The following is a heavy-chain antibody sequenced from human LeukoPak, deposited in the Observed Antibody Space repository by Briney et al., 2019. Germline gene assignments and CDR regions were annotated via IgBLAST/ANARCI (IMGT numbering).Heavy chain of an antibody. J-gene: IGHJ4*02. CDR3: TTDEDCDLLTAKCSSPDLFDY. CDR2: IKRKTDGGTT. D-gene: IGHD6-6*01. CDR1: GLTFRNAW. Sequence: GGSLRLSCAASGLTFRNAWMSWVRQAPGKGLEWVGRIKRKTDGGTTDYAAPVKGRFTISRDDSKNTLYLQMNSLKTEDTAVYYCTTDEDCDLLTAKCSSPDLFDYWGQGTLVTVSS. V-gene: IGHV3-15*01.